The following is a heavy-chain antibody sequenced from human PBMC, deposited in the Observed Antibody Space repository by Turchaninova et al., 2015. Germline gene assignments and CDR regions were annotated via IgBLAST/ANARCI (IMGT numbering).Heavy chain of an antibody. V-gene: IGHV4-34*01. J-gene: IGHJ6*02. CDR2: INHRGST. Sequence: QVQLHPWGAGPAKPSETLSLPCAAFGGSFSGYSGSCIGQPPGKGLEWIGEINHRGSTNYKTALKGRVTISLDTSKNLFSLKLSSVTAADTAVYYCARGLLRGGWNDVDYYYGMDVWGQGTTVTVSS. CDR3: ARGLLRGGWNDVDYYYGMDV. CDR1: GGSFSGYS. D-gene: IGHD1-1*01.